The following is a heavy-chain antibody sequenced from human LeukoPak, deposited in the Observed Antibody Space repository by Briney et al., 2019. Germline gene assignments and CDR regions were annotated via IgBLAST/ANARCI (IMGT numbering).Heavy chain of an antibody. CDR1: GYTFTSYA. V-gene: IGHV1-3*03. Sequence: ASVKVSCKASGYTFTSYAMHWVRQAPGQRLEWMGWINTGNGNTKYSQEFQGRVTITRHTSANTAYMELSSLRSEDMAVYYCARTVRHSSGPLTDLLPYYFDYWGQGTLVTVSS. CDR3: ARTVRHSSGPLTDLLPYYFDY. D-gene: IGHD6-19*01. J-gene: IGHJ4*02. CDR2: INTGNGNT.